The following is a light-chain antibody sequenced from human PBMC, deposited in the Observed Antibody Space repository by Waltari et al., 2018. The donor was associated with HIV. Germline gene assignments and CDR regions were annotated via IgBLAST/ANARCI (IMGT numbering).Light chain of an antibody. Sequence: EIVLTQSPVTLSLSPGTRATLSYRASQSVSRDLAWYQQTRGQAPSLLIYDASKSATGIPLKFSGSGSGTDFTLTINSLAPEDSAMYFCQHRATWPLTFGGGTKVEIK. J-gene: IGKJ4*01. CDR1: QSVSRD. CDR3: QHRATWPLT. V-gene: IGKV3-11*01. CDR2: DAS.